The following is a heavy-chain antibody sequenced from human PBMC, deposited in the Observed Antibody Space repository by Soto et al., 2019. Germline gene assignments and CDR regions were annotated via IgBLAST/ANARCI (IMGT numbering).Heavy chain of an antibody. CDR3: ARVNDFWTGYYSTNWFDP. CDR2: IYYSGST. V-gene: IGHV4-59*01. CDR1: GGSISSYY. J-gene: IGHJ5*02. D-gene: IGHD3-3*01. Sequence: SETLSLTCTVSGGSISSYYWTWIRQPPGKGLEWIGYIYYSGSTNHNPSLKSRVTISVDTSKNQFSLKLSSVTAADTAVYYCARVNDFWTGYYSTNWFDPWGRGTLVTVSS.